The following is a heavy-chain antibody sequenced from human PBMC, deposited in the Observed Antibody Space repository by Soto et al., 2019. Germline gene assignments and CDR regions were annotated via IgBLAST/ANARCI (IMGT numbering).Heavy chain of an antibody. CDR1: GFTFDDYA. Sequence: GGSLRLSCAAYGFTFDDYAMHWVRQAPGKGLEWVSGISWNSGSIGYADSVKGRFTISRDNAKNSLYLQMNSLRAEDTALYYCAKDLRPTFPSHGMDVWGQGTTVTVSS. D-gene: IGHD3-16*01. CDR2: ISWNSGSI. CDR3: AKDLRPTFPSHGMDV. V-gene: IGHV3-9*01. J-gene: IGHJ6*02.